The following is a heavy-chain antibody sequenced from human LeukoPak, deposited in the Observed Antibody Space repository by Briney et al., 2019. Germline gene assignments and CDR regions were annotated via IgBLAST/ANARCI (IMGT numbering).Heavy chain of an antibody. CDR3: AREHIVVVPAAITGYYGMDV. D-gene: IGHD2-2*01. V-gene: IGHV3-11*01. CDR2: ISSSGSTI. J-gene: IGHJ6*02. Sequence: PGGSLRLSCAASGFTFSDYYMSWIRQAPGKGLEWVSYISSSGSTIYYADSVKGRFTISRDNAKNSLYLQMDSLRAEDTAVYYCAREHIVVVPAAITGYYGMDVWGQGTTVTVSS. CDR1: GFTFSDYY.